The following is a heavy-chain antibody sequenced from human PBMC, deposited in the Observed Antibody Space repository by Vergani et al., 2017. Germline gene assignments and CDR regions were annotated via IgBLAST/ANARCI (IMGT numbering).Heavy chain of an antibody. D-gene: IGHD5-18*01. CDR3: SRGRGYSFGYSDY. Sequence: EVQLVESGGGLVPPGRSLRLSCAASGFSFGDYAMTWVRQAPGKGLGWVAFIRNKAYGGTTEYAASVKGRFTISRDDSKRLAYLQLSGLKTEDTAVYLCSRGRGYSFGYSDYWGQGTLVTVSS. CDR2: IRNKAYGGTT. CDR1: GFSFGDYA. V-gene: IGHV3-49*04. J-gene: IGHJ4*02.